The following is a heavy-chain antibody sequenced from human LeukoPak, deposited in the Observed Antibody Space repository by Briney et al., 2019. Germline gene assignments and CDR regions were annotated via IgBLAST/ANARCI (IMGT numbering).Heavy chain of an antibody. CDR3: ARVGSIAAAGTIDY. Sequence: GSLRLSCAASGFTFSDYYMSWIRQAPGKGLEWVSYISNSGSTIYYADSVKGRFTISRDNAKNSVHLQMNSLRAEDTAVYYCARVGSIAAAGTIDYWGQGTLVTVSS. V-gene: IGHV3-11*04. CDR1: GFTFSDYY. D-gene: IGHD6-13*01. CDR2: ISNSGSTI. J-gene: IGHJ4*02.